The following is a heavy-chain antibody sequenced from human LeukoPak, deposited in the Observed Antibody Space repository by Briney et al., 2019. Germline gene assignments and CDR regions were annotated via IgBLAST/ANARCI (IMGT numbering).Heavy chain of an antibody. V-gene: IGHV5-51*01. CDR2: IYPGTADI. CDR1: GYSFASYW. D-gene: IGHD6-19*01. Sequence: GESLKISCKGSGYSFASYWIAWVRQMPGKGLEWMGVIYPGTADITYSPSFQGQVTISADKSISTAYLQWSSLKASDTAMYYCAKTYSAVAGSDFDYWGQGTLVTVSS. CDR3: AKTYSAVAGSDFDY. J-gene: IGHJ4*02.